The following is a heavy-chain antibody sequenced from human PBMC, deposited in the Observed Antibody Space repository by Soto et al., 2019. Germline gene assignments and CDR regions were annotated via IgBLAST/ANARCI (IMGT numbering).Heavy chain of an antibody. CDR2: IIPIFGTA. D-gene: IGHD2-8*01. CDR1: GGTFSSYA. Sequence: QVQLVQSGAEVKKPGSSVKVSCKASGGTFSSYAISWVRQAPGQGLEWMGGIIPIFGTANYAQKFQGRVTNPADDATSPANMERISLTSEDPAVYYCARVPDCTNGVCYPDYWGQGTLVTVSS. CDR3: ARVPDCTNGVCYPDY. J-gene: IGHJ4*02. V-gene: IGHV1-69*12.